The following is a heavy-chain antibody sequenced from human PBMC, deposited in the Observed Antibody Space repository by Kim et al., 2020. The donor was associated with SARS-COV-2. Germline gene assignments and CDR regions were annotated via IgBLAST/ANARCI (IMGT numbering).Heavy chain of an antibody. Sequence: SETLSLTCTVSGGSISSGGYYWSWIRQHPGKGLEWIGYIYYSGSTYYNPSLKSRVTISVDTSKNQFSLKLSSVTAADTAVYYCARDWPGRVVRGVLPGAFDPWGQGTLVTVSS. V-gene: IGHV4-31*03. D-gene: IGHD3-10*01. CDR1: GGSISSGGYY. CDR2: IYYSGST. J-gene: IGHJ5*02. CDR3: ARDWPGRVVRGVLPGAFDP.